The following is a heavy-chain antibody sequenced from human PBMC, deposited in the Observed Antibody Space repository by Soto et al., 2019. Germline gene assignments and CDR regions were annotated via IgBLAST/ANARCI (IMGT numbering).Heavy chain of an antibody. J-gene: IGHJ6*02. V-gene: IGHV3-30-3*01. D-gene: IGHD4-4*01. CDR2: ISYDGSNK. Sequence: GWSLRLSCAASGFTLSSYAMHWVRQAPGKGLEWVAVISYDGSNKYYADSVKGRFTISRDNSKNTLDLQMNSLRAEDTAVFYCARDSFPTTTKGHGVYLYYCVDVWGQGTPVTVYS. CDR1: GFTLSSYA. CDR3: ARDSFPTTTKGHGVYLYYCVDV.